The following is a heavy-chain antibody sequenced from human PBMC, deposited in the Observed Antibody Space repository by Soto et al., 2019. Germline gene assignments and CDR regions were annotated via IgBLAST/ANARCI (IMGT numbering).Heavy chain of an antibody. J-gene: IGHJ6*02. CDR2: ITWEGGSR. D-gene: IGHD6-6*01. V-gene: IGHV3-43*01. CDR1: GFNFDDYT. Sequence: EVQLVESGGIVVQPGGSLRLSCAASGFNFDDYTMHWVRQAPEKGLEWVSLITWEGGSRYYADSVKGRFTISRDNSKNSLYLQMNRLRTEDSALYYCAKDTAWQKLVYGMDVWGQGTTVTVSS. CDR3: AKDTAWQKLVYGMDV.